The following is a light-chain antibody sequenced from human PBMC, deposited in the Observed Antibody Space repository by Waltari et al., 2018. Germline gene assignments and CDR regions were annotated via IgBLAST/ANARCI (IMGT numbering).Light chain of an antibody. Sequence: DIQMTQSPSSLSASIGDRVNITCQASQDIRNYLNWFQQKPGKAPKLLIYDASNLETGVPSRFSGSGSGTDFTFTISSLQPEDIGTYYCQQYDNLLPFTFGPGTKVEIK. CDR1: QDIRNY. J-gene: IGKJ3*01. V-gene: IGKV1-33*01. CDR3: QQYDNLLPFT. CDR2: DAS.